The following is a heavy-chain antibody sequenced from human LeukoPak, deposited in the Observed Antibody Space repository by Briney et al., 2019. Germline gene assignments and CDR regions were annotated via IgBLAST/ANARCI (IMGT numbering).Heavy chain of an antibody. V-gene: IGHV1-69*13. Sequence: ASVKVSCKASGGTFSSYAISWVRQAPGQGLEWMGGIIPIFGTANYAQKFQGRVTITADESTSTAYMELSSLRSEDTAVYYCARVRGSLLRYFDWFGYYFDYWGQGTLVTVSS. D-gene: IGHD3-9*01. CDR2: IIPIFGTA. CDR1: GGTFSSYA. CDR3: ARVRGSLLRYFDWFGYYFDY. J-gene: IGHJ4*02.